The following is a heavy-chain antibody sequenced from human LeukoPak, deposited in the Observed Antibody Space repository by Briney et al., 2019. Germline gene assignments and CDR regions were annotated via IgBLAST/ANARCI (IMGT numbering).Heavy chain of an antibody. J-gene: IGHJ4*02. CDR3: ARVMYYYDSSGQTYYFDY. CDR1: GFTFSDYY. D-gene: IGHD3-22*01. CDR2: ISSSGSTI. V-gene: IGHV3-11*04. Sequence: GGSLRLSCAASGFTFSDYYMSWIRQAPGKGLEWVSYISSSGSTIYYADYVKGRFTISRDNAKNSLYLQMNSLRAEDTAVYYCARVMYYYDSSGQTYYFDYWGQGTLVTVSS.